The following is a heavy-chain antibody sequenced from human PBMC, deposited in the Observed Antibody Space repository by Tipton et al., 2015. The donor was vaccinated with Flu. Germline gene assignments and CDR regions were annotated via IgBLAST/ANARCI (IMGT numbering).Heavy chain of an antibody. CDR3: ARCRSGSYLLYYFDY. CDR1: GYSFTSYW. J-gene: IGHJ4*02. CDR2: IYPDDSDT. Sequence: QLVQSGAEVKKPGESLKVSCKVSGYSFTSYWIGWVRQMPGKGLEWMGMIYPDDSDTRYSPSFQGQVTISADKSLNTAYLQWSSLKASDSAMYYFARCRSGSYLLYYFDYWGQGTLVTVSS. V-gene: IGHV5-51*01. D-gene: IGHD1-26*01.